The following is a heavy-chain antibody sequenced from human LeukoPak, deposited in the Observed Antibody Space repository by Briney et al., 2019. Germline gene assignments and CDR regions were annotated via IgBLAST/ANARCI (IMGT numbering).Heavy chain of an antibody. CDR2: ISAYNGNT. CDR1: GYTFTSYG. Sequence: ASVKVSCKASGYTFTSYGISWVRQAPGQGLELMGWISAYNGNTNFAQKLQGRVTMTTDTSTSTAYMDLRSLRSDDTAVYYCARDQAATNTQVRFCLDWGQGTLVTVSS. J-gene: IGHJ4*02. V-gene: IGHV1-18*01. CDR3: ARDQAATNTQVRFCLD. D-gene: IGHD3-9*01.